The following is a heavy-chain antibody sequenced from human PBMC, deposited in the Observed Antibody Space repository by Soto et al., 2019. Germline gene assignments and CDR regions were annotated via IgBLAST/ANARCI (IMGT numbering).Heavy chain of an antibody. CDR1: GXTFSSYA. J-gene: IGHJ4*02. CDR3: AKDDLNYYDSSGYLD. V-gene: IGHV3-23*01. D-gene: IGHD3-22*01. CDR2: ISGSGGST. Sequence: LRLSFAASGXTFSSYAMSWVRQAPGKGLEWVSAISGSGGSTYYADSVKGRFTISRDNSKNTLYLQMNSLRAEDTAVYYCAKDDLNYYDSSGYLDWGQGTLVTVSS.